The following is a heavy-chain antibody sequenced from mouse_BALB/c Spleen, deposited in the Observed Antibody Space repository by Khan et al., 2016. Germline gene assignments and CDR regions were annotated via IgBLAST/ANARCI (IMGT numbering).Heavy chain of an antibody. CDR2: IYPGDGDT. J-gene: IGHJ3*01. V-gene: IGHV1-87*01. Sequence: QIQLVQSGAELARPGASVRLSCKASGYTSANYWMQWVKQRPGQGLEWIGSIYPGDGDTRYSQKFKDKATLTADKSSSSAYMHLRSVASEDSAVYYCADALFVYWGQGTLVTVSA. CDR3: ADALFVY. CDR1: GYTSANYW.